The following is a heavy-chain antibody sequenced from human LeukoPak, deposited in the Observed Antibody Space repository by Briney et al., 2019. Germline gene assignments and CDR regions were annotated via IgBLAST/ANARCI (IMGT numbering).Heavy chain of an antibody. V-gene: IGHV3-23*01. CDR1: GFTFSSSA. CDR2: ISGSGGST. J-gene: IGHJ3*02. D-gene: IGHD4-23*01. Sequence: TGGSLRLSCAASGFTFSSSAMSWVRQVPGKGLEWVSAISGSGGSTYYADSVKGRFTISRDNSKNTLYLQMNSLRAEDTAVYYCAKDLTSGGAFDIWGQGTMVTVSS. CDR3: AKDLTSGGAFDI.